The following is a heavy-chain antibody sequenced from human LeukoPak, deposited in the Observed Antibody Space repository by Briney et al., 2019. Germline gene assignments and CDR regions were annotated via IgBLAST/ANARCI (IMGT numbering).Heavy chain of an antibody. CDR2: ISGSGGST. D-gene: IGHD3-9*01. Sequence: PGGSLRLSCAASGFTFSSYAMSWVRQAPGKGLEWVSAISGSGGSTYYADSVKGRFTISRDNSKNTLYLQMNSLRAEDTAVYYCARKGDYDILTGYYKTYYFDYWGQGTLVTVSS. CDR3: ARKGDYDILTGYYKTYYFDY. J-gene: IGHJ4*02. V-gene: IGHV3-23*01. CDR1: GFTFSSYA.